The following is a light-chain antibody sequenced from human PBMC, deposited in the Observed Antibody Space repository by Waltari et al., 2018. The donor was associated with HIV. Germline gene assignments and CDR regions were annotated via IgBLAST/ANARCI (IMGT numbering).Light chain of an antibody. CDR3: AAWDDNRNAVV. J-gene: IGLJ2*01. CDR1: SSNIGSNT. Sequence: QSVLTQPPSASGTPGQRVAIPCSGSSSNIGSNTITWYQQLPGTAPKLLINSNNQRPSGVPDRFSGSKSGTSGSLAISGLQSEDEADYYCAAWDDNRNAVVFGGGTKLTVL. V-gene: IGLV1-44*01. CDR2: SNN.